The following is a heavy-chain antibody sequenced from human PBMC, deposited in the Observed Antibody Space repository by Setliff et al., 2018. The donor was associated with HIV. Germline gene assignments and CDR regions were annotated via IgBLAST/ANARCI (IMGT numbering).Heavy chain of an antibody. CDR3: ARHAHYDILTGHRLDY. D-gene: IGHD3-9*01. CDR1: GGSIGSNSFYNNFY. Sequence: SETLSLTCTVSGGSIGSNSFYNNFYWGWLRPAPGKGLEWIGSIYYSGSSYYYASLKSRVTLSVDTSKNQFSLKLNSVTAADTAVYYCARHAHYDILTGHRLDYWGQGAQVTVSS. CDR2: IYYSGSS. J-gene: IGHJ4*02. V-gene: IGHV4-39*01.